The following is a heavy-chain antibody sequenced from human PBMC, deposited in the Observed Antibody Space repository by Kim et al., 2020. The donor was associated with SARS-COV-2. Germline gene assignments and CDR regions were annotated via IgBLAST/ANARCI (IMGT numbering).Heavy chain of an antibody. V-gene: IGHV5-10-1*01. D-gene: IGHD5-18*01. CDR1: GYSFTSYW. CDR2: IDPSDSYT. Sequence: GESLKISCKGSGYSFTSYWISWVRQMPGKGLEWMGRIDPSDSYTNYSPSFQGHVTISADKSISTAYLQWSSLKASDTAMYYCARPGHTAMVTHWFDPWGQGTLVTVSS. CDR3: ARPGHTAMVTHWFDP. J-gene: IGHJ5*02.